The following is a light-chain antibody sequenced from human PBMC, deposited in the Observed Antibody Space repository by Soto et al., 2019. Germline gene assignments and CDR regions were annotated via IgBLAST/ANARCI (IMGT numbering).Light chain of an antibody. CDR3: QSYDSSLSGWV. J-gene: IGLJ3*02. V-gene: IGLV1-40*01. CDR1: SSNIGAGYD. CDR2: GNS. Sequence: QSVLTQPPSVSVAPGQRVTISCTGSSSNIGAGYDVHWYQQLPGTAPKFLIYGNSNRPSGVPDRFSGSKSGTSASLAITGRQAEDEADYYCQSYDSSLSGWVFGGGTKLTVL.